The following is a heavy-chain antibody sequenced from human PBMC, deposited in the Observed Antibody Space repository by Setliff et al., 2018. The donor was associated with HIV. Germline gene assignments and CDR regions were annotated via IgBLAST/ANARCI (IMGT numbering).Heavy chain of an antibody. CDR2: IIPISGTV. CDR1: GYSFTSSG. J-gene: IGHJ5*02. V-gene: IGHV1-69*05. D-gene: IGHD2-2*01. Sequence: ASVKVSCKASGYSFTSSGVSWVRQAPGQGLEWMGGIIPISGTVNYAQKFWGRVTITTHESTSTAYMELSSLRSEDTAVYYCARDFGGYCSSMSCPGLFDPWGQGTLVTVSS. CDR3: ARDFGGYCSSMSCPGLFDP.